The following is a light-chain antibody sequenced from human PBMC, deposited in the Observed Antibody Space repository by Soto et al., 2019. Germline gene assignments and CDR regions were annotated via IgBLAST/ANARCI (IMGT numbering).Light chain of an antibody. CDR3: HQYNNWPPRT. V-gene: IGKV3-15*01. CDR2: GAS. CDR1: QSVSSN. J-gene: IGKJ1*01. Sequence: EMVMTQSPATLSVSPGEGATLSCRASQSVSSNLAWYQQKPGQAPRLLIYGASTRATGVPARFSGSGSGTXXXXXXXXXQSEDFAVYYCHQYNNWPPRTFGQGTKVEIK.